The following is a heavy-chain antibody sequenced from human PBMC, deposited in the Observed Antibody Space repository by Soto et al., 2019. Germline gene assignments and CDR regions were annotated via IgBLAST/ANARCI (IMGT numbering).Heavy chain of an antibody. Sequence: SCASSGFTFSSYSMHWGRQAPGKGLECVAFISYDGSNKYYADSVKGRFTISRDNSKNTLYLQMNSLRAEDTAVYYCARETMTTVNAFDIWGQGTMVTVSS. J-gene: IGHJ3*02. CDR1: GFTFSSYS. CDR2: ISYDGSNK. V-gene: IGHV3-30-3*01. D-gene: IGHD4-17*01. CDR3: ARETMTTVNAFDI.